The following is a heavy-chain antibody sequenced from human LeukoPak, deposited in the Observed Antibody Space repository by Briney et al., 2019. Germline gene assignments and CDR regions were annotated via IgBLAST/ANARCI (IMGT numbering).Heavy chain of an antibody. CDR3: ARPTVEDAFDI. CDR1: GFTFSSYS. Sequence: GGSLRLSCAASGFTFSSYSMNWVRQAPGKGLEWVSYISSSSSTIYYADSVKGRFTISRDNAKNSLYLQMNSLRAEDKAVYYCARPTVEDAFDIWGQGTMVTVSS. CDR2: ISSSSSTI. V-gene: IGHV3-48*01. J-gene: IGHJ3*02.